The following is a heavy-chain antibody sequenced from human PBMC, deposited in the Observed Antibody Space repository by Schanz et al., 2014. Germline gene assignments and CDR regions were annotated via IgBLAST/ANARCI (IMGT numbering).Heavy chain of an antibody. CDR2: SFHSGTT. J-gene: IGHJ3*01. CDR1: GGSISSGVW. V-gene: IGHV4-4*02. CDR3: TRSTLWSYDV. D-gene: IGHD2-21*01. Sequence: QLQESGPGLVKPSGTLSLTCVVSGGSISSGVWWTWARQSPGKGLEWIGESFHSGTTNYNPSLEGRVTISVDKSKDQFPLILSSMTAADTAVYYCTRSTLWSYDVWGRGTMVIVSS.